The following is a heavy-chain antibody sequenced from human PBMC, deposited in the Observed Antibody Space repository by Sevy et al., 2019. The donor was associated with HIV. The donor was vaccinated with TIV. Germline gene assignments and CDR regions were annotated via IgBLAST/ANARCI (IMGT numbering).Heavy chain of an antibody. CDR3: ARVGIGSGYSLRKDDAFDI. CDR2: ISSSSSYI. V-gene: IGHV3-21*04. CDR1: GFTFSSYT. J-gene: IGHJ3*02. Sequence: GGSLRLSCAASGFTFSSYTMNWVRQAPGKGLEWVSSISSSSSYIYYAASVKGRFTISRDNAKNTLYLQMNSLRAEDTAVYYCARVGIGSGYSLRKDDAFDIWGQGTMVTVSS. D-gene: IGHD3-22*01.